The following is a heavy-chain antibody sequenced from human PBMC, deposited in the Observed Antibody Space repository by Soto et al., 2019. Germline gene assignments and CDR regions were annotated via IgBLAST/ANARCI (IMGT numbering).Heavy chain of an antibody. J-gene: IGHJ6*02. CDR1: GXTFSNYT. D-gene: IGHD3-10*01. CDR3: AKDRGRGSPVSGGMDV. V-gene: IGHV3-21*01. Sequence: GSLRLSCAASGXTFSNYTLNWVRQAPGKGLEWVSIITRTSNHIYYADEVKGRFNVSRENAENSLYLQMNSLRAEDTAVYYCAKDRGRGSPVSGGMDVWGQGTTGTVS. CDR2: ITRTSNHI.